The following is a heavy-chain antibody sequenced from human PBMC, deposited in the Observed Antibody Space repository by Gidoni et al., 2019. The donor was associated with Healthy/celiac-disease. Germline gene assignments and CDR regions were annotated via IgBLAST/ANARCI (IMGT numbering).Heavy chain of an antibody. J-gene: IGHJ4*02. Sequence: QLQLQESGPGLVKPSETLSLTCTVSGGSISSSSYYWGWIRQPPGKGLEWIGSIYYSGSTYYNPSLKSRVTISVDTSKNQFSLKLSSVTAADTAVYYCARQGMVVTTYYFDYWGQGTLVTVSS. V-gene: IGHV4-39*01. CDR1: GGSISSSSYY. CDR3: ARQGMVVTTYYFDY. D-gene: IGHD2-15*01. CDR2: IYYSGST.